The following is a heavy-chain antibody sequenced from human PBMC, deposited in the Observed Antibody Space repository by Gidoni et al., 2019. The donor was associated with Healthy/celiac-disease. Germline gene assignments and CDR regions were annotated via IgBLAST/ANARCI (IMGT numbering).Heavy chain of an antibody. V-gene: IGHV4-34*01. CDR1: GGSLSGYY. D-gene: IGHD4-17*01. Sequence: QVQLQQWGAGLLKHSETLSLTCAVYGGSLSGYYWSWIRQPPGKGLEWIGEINHSGSTHYNPSRKSRFTISVDTSKNQFSLKLVSVPAADTAVYSCARGRPQGYTVTTRSGPLDPWGQGTLVTVSS. CDR3: ARGRPQGYTVTTRSGPLDP. J-gene: IGHJ5*02. CDR2: INHSGST.